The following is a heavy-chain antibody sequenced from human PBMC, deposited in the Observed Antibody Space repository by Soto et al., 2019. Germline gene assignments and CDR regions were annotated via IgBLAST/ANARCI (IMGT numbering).Heavy chain of an antibody. D-gene: IGHD3-9*01. Sequence: GASVKVSCKASGYTFTSYYMHWVRQAPGQGLEWMGIINPSGGSTSYAQKFQGRFTISRDNSKNTLYLQMGSLRAEDMAVYYCARVAEYYDILTGYYQRYFDYWGQGTLVTVSS. J-gene: IGHJ4*02. CDR3: ARVAEYYDILTGYYQRYFDY. V-gene: IGHV1-46*01. CDR2: INPSGGST. CDR1: GYTFTSYY.